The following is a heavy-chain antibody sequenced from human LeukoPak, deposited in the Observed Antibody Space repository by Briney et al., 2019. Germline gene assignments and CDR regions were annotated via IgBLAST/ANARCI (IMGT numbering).Heavy chain of an antibody. J-gene: IGHJ5*02. CDR3: ARVRVGVGLRHNWFDP. Sequence: GGSLRLSCAASGFTFSSYWMSWVRQAPGKGLEWVANIKQDGSEKYYVDSVKGRFTISRDNAKNSLYLQMNSLRAEDTAVYYCARVRVGVGLRHNWFDPWGQGTLVTVSS. D-gene: IGHD5-18*01. V-gene: IGHV3-7*01. CDR2: IKQDGSEK. CDR1: GFTFSSYW.